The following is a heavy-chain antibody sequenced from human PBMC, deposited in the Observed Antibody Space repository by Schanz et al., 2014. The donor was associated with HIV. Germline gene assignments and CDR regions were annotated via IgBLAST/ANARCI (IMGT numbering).Heavy chain of an antibody. CDR3: AKRGVAAEFDY. D-gene: IGHD6-19*01. CDR1: GFTFRRHG. J-gene: IGHJ4*02. CDR2: ISFDGATT. Sequence: QVQLGESGGGVVQPGASLRVSCAASGFTFRRHGMHWVRQAPGKGLEWVALISFDGATTSYVDSVEGRFTISRDNVKNTLSLQMSSLRIEDTALYYCAKRGVAAEFDYWGQGTLVTVSS. V-gene: IGHV3-30*18.